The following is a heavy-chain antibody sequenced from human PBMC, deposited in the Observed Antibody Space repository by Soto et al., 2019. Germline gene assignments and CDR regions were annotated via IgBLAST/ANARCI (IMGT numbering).Heavy chain of an antibody. V-gene: IGHV1-18*01. D-gene: IGHD2-2*01. CDR1: GYTFASYG. J-gene: IGHJ6*02. CDR2: ISAYNGNT. CDR3: AREGTCSSTSCPTYFSFGVDV. Sequence: QVQLVQSGAEVKKPGASVKVSCKASGYTFASYGISWVRQAPGQGLEWMGWISAYNGNTNYAQKFQGRVTMTTDTFTRTAYMEVRSLRSDDTAVYYCAREGTCSSTSCPTYFSFGVDVWGQGTTVTVSS.